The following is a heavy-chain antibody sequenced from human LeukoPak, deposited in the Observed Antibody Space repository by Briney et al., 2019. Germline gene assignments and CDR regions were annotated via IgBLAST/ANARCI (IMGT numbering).Heavy chain of an antibody. D-gene: IGHD2/OR15-2a*01. J-gene: IGHJ5*02. V-gene: IGHV3-23*01. CDR3: VRDRGGEYSGDNLFDP. Sequence: GGSLRLSCAASGFTVSDYAMSWVRRAPGKGQEWVSAIRASGGRTEYTDYGKGRFTISRDRSKNTLHLQMNTLRADDTAVYYCVRDRGGEYSGDNLFDPWGQGTLVTVSS. CDR2: IRASGGRT. CDR1: GFTVSDYA.